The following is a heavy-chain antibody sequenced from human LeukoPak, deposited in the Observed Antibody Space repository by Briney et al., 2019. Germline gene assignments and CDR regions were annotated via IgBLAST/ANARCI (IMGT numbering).Heavy chain of an antibody. D-gene: IGHD1/OR15-1a*01. J-gene: IGHJ2*01. CDR3: ARTNFRVPFDL. V-gene: IGHV3-9*01. CDR1: GFTFDDYA. Sequence: PGGSLRLSCAASGFTFDDYAMHWVRQAPGKGLEWVSGISWNSGSIGYADSVKGRFTISRDNAKNSLYLQMNSLRAEDTAVYYCARTNFRVPFDLWGRGTLVTVS. CDR2: ISWNSGSI.